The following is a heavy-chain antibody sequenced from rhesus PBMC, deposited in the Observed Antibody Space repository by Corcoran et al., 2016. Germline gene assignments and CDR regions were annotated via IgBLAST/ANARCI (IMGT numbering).Heavy chain of an antibody. D-gene: IGHD5-24*01. CDR3: AREGGYRPFDY. Sequence: QLQLQESGPGLVKPSETLSVTCAVPGGSTSSSYWSWVRTAPGKGLEWVGYIYGSGSSTNYNPSLKSRVTLSVDTSKNQFSLKLSSVTAADTAVYYCAREGGYRPFDYWGQGVLVTVSS. V-gene: IGHV4-169*02. CDR1: GGSTSSSY. J-gene: IGHJ4*01. CDR2: IYGSGSST.